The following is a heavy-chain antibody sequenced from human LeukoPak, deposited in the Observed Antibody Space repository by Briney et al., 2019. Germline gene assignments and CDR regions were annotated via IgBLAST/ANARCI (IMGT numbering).Heavy chain of an antibody. D-gene: IGHD1-26*01. Sequence: GGSLRLSCAASGFTVSSNYMSWVRQAPGKGLEWVSYISSSGTTTHYADSVKGRFTISRDNAKHSLYLQMNSLRVEDTAAYYCTRGSGSYDYWGQGTLVTVSS. V-gene: IGHV3-11*04. CDR1: GFTVSSNY. CDR2: ISSSGTTT. CDR3: TRGSGSYDY. J-gene: IGHJ4*02.